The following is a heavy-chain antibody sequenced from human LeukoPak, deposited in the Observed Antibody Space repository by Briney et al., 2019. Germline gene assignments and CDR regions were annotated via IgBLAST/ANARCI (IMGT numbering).Heavy chain of an antibody. CDR2: IYYSGST. CDR3: ARGNYYYDSSIYNWFDP. D-gene: IGHD3-22*01. J-gene: IGHJ5*02. Sequence: SETLSLTCTVSGGSISSGGYYWSWIRQHPGKGLEWIGYIYYSGSTNYNPSLKSRVTISVDTSKNQFSLKLSSVTAADTAVYYCARGNYYYDSSIYNWFDPWGQGTLVTVSS. V-gene: IGHV4-61*08. CDR1: GGSISSGGYY.